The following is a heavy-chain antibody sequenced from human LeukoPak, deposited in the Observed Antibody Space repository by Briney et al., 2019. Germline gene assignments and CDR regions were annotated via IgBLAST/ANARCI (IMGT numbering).Heavy chain of an antibody. CDR2: ISGSGGST. CDR3: AKDQSIRATYYYDSSGYYFGSATDY. Sequence: PGGSLRLSCAASGFTFSSYAMSWVRQAPGKGLEWVSAISGSGGSTYYADSVKGRFTISRDNPKNTLYLQMNSLRAADTAVYYCAKDQSIRATYYYDSSGYYFGSATDYWGQGTLVTVSS. D-gene: IGHD3-22*01. V-gene: IGHV3-23*01. J-gene: IGHJ4*02. CDR1: GFTFSSYA.